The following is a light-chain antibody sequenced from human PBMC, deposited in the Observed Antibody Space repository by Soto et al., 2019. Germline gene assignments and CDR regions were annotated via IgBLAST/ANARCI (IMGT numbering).Light chain of an antibody. CDR3: QQYGSSPRT. CDR1: QSISSD. Sequence: EVVMTQSPATLSVSPGERATLSCRASQSISSDLAWYQQKPGQGPRLLIYSASTRATGIPARISGSGSGTDFTLTISRLDPEDFAVYFCQQYGSSPRTFGQGTKVDIK. CDR2: SAS. V-gene: IGKV3-15*01. J-gene: IGKJ1*01.